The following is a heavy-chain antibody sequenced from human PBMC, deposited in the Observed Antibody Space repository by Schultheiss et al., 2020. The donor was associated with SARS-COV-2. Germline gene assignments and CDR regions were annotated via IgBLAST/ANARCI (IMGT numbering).Heavy chain of an antibody. Sequence: SETLSLTCSVSGGSISSGHYYWCWIRQRPGKGLEWSGCIYDNGNTYYNPSVKSRVTISVDTSKNQFSLKLSSVTAADTAVYYCARGIRCSSTSCYFRWFDPWGQGTLVTVSS. CDR3: ARGIRCSSTSCYFRWFDP. D-gene: IGHD2-2*01. CDR2: IYDNGNT. V-gene: IGHV4-39*07. J-gene: IGHJ5*02. CDR1: GGSISSGHYY.